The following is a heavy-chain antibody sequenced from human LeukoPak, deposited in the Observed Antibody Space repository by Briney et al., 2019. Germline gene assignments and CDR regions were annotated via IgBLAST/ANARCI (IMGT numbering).Heavy chain of an antibody. CDR1: GFTFGDYL. J-gene: IGHJ4*02. CDR2: ISGGTT. Sequence: GGSLRLSCTASGFTFGDYLVSWFRQAPGKGLEWIGFISGGTTEYAASVKGRFTISRDDSTSIAYLQMNSLTTEDTAVYYCSRGSGWLSVYWGQGTLVTVSS. V-gene: IGHV3-49*03. CDR3: SRGSGWLSVY. D-gene: IGHD6-19*01.